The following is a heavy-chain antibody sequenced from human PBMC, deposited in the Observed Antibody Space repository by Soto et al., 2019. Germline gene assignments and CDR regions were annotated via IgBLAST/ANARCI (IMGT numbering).Heavy chain of an antibody. J-gene: IGHJ5*02. CDR3: TATLAYGGTRCP. V-gene: IGHV3-15*01. CDR1: GFTFSNAW. Sequence: EVQLVESGGGLVKPGESLRLSCAASGFTFSNAWLNWVRQGPGKGLEWVGRIKSNAYGATTDYAAPVKGRFTISRDNSRDTLYLPMHSLKAEDTAVYYCTATLAYGGTRCPWGQGYRVTVPS. D-gene: IGHD2-21*01. CDR2: IKSNAYGATT.